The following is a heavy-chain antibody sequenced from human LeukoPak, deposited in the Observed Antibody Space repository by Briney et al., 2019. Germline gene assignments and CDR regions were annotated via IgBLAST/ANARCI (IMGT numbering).Heavy chain of an antibody. CDR3: ARVSSSLFGAFDI. J-gene: IGHJ3*02. Sequence: ASVKVSCKASGGTFSSYAISWVRQAPGQGLEWMGGIIPIFGTANYAQKFQGRVTITTDESTSTAYMELSSLRSEDTAVYYCARVSSSLFGAFDIWGQGTMVTVSS. CDR2: IIPIFGTA. D-gene: IGHD6-13*01. CDR1: GGTFSSYA. V-gene: IGHV1-69*05.